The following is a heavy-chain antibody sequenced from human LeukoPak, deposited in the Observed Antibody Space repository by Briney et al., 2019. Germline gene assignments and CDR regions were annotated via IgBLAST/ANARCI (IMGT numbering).Heavy chain of an antibody. Sequence: GKSLRLSCAASGFTFSGYPIHWVRQAPGKGLEWVAVISYDGSNKYYADSVKGRFTISRDNSKNTLYLQMNSLRAEDTAVYYCARAGYDFWSGYLFWGQGTLVTVSS. D-gene: IGHD3-3*01. CDR2: ISYDGSNK. CDR1: GFTFSGYP. J-gene: IGHJ4*02. CDR3: ARAGYDFWSGYLF. V-gene: IGHV3-30-3*01.